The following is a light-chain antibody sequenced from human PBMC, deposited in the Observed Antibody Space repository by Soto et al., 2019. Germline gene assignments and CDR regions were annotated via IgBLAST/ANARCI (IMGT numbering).Light chain of an antibody. V-gene: IGKV1-5*01. CDR2: EAS. CDR1: QSVSSW. Sequence: DIQMTQSPSVLSASVGDTVTITCRASQSVSSWLAWYQQKPGKAPKLLIFEASTLQRGVPSRFSGSGSGTEFTLTINNLEPDDFATYYCQHYDSHRGSFGQGSKLEIK. CDR3: QHYDSHRGS. J-gene: IGKJ2*01.